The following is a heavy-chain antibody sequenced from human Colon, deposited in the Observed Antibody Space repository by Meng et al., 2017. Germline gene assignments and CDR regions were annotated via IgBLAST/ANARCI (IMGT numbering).Heavy chain of an antibody. CDR2: SHGNTV. V-gene: IGHV3-11*01. J-gene: IGHJ4*02. CDR3: ARGWLAN. Sequence: VQVVELGGGLVKPGGSLRLSCAASGFTFSDSYMNWIRQAPGKGLEWVSYSHGNTVYYADSVKGRFTISRDNAKNSLYLQMNSLKAGDTAVYYCARGWLANWGQGTLVTVSS. D-gene: IGHD6-19*01. CDR1: GFTFSDSY.